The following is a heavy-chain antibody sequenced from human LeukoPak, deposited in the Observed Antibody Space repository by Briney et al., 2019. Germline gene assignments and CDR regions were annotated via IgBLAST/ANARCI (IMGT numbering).Heavy chain of an antibody. CDR1: GLSFSSSG. Sequence: PGGSLRLSCAASGLSFSSSGMNWVRQAPGKGLEWVSYITATGSTIYYADSVKGRFTISRDNARSSLFLSMSSLRAENTAVYYCARSIIVGATGAFDVWGRGTMVTVS. D-gene: IGHD1-26*01. V-gene: IGHV3-48*03. J-gene: IGHJ3*01. CDR2: ITATGSTI. CDR3: ARSIIVGATGAFDV.